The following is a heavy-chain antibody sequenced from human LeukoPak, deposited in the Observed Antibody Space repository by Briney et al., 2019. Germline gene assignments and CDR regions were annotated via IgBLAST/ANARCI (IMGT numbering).Heavy chain of an antibody. CDR1: GYTFTYYY. CDR3: ARASVENTLRIDDY. CDR2: INPYSGDT. V-gene: IGHV1-2*02. D-gene: IGHD2-15*01. Sequence: ASVTVSCKASGYTFTYYYMHWVRQAPGQGLEWMGWINPYSGDTNYAQKFQGMVTMTRDTSITTAYMDLSRLKSDDTAVYYCARASVENTLRIDDYWGQGTLVTVSS. J-gene: IGHJ4*02.